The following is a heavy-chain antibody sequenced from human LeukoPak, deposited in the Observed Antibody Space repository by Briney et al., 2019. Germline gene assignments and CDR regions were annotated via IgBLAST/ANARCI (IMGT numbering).Heavy chain of an antibody. J-gene: IGHJ4*02. V-gene: IGHV1-2*04. Sequence: ASVKVSCKASGYTFTGYYMHWVRQAPGQGLEWMGWINPNSGGTNYAQKFQGWVTMTRDTSISTSYMELSRLRSDDTAVYYCARGPLLGQQPPTQFDYWGQGTLVTVSS. D-gene: IGHD6-13*01. CDR2: INPNSGGT. CDR1: GYTFTGYY. CDR3: ARGPLLGQQPPTQFDY.